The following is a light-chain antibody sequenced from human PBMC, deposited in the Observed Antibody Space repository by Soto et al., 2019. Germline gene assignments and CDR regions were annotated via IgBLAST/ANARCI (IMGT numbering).Light chain of an antibody. J-gene: IGLJ2*01. CDR1: SSNIGSNY. V-gene: IGLV1-47*01. Sequence: QSVLTQPPSASGTPGQRVTISCSGSSSNIGSNYVYWYQQLPGTAPKLLIYRNNQRPPGVPDRFSGSKPGTSASLAISGLGSEDEDDYYCAAWDDSLSGPVFGGGTKVTVL. CDR3: AAWDDSLSGPV. CDR2: RNN.